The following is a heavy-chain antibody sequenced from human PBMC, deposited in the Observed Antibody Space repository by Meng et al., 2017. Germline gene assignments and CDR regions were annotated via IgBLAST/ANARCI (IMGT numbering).Heavy chain of an antibody. CDR3: AYATTVSN. CDR1: GGSFRGSS. V-gene: IGHV4-34*01. D-gene: IGHD4-11*01. CDR2: INHSGST. Sequence: VQLKQWAAGLLTPTASRYLFCAVYGGSFRGSSWRWLRQPRGKGLEWFGEINHSGSTNYNPFLKSRVTISVDTYKNQFSLKLTSVTAVDTAVYYCAYATTVSNWGQGTLVTVSS. J-gene: IGHJ4*02.